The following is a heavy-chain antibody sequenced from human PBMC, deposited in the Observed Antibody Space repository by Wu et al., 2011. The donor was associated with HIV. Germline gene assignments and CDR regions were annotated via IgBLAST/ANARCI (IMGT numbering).Heavy chain of an antibody. CDR1: GYTFTSYY. J-gene: IGHJ4*02. V-gene: IGHV1-46*01. CDR2: INPSGGST. Sequence: QVQLVQSGAEVKKPGASVKVSCKASGYTFTSYYMHWVRQAPGQGLEWMGIINPSGGSTTYAQKFQDRVTMTRDTSTSTVYMELSRLRSEDTAVYYCARDLVQAIFGVIDYYFDYWGQGTLVTSP. D-gene: IGHD3-3*01. CDR3: ARDLVQAIFGVIDYYFDY.